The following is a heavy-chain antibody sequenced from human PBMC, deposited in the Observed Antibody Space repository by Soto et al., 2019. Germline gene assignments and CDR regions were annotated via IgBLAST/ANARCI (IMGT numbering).Heavy chain of an antibody. CDR2: IIPFFRTA. J-gene: IGHJ4*02. D-gene: IGHD4-17*01. CDR1: GGAFNTFG. Sequence: SSVKVSCKASGGAFNTFGFSWVRQAPGQGLEWMGGIIPFFRTANYAQKFQDRVTITADESTSTVYMDLRSLRSEDTAKYYCARSPPMDSGDKYFYDFWGQGALVTVSS. V-gene: IGHV1-69*13. CDR3: ARSPPMDSGDKYFYDF.